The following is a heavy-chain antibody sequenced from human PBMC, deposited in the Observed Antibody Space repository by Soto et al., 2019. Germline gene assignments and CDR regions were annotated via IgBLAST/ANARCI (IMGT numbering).Heavy chain of an antibody. Sequence: PSETLSLTCTVSCGSISSGGYYWSWIRQHPGKGLEWIGYIYYSGSTYYNPSLKSRVTISVDTSKNQFSLKLSSVTAADTAVYYCARELVMRARWFDPWGQGTLVTVSS. CDR3: ARELVMRARWFDP. J-gene: IGHJ5*02. CDR2: IYYSGST. CDR1: CGSISSGGYY. D-gene: IGHD2-21*01. V-gene: IGHV4-31*03.